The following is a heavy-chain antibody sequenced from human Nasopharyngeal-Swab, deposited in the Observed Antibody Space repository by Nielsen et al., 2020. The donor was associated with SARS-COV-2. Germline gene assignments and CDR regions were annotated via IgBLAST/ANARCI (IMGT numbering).Heavy chain of an antibody. CDR3: ARIDSSGPGGDHFDY. Sequence: WVRQAPGQGLEWMGIINPSGGSTSYAQKFQGRVTMTRDTSTSTVYMELSSLRSEDTAVYYCARIDSSGPGGDHFDYWGQGTLVTVSS. D-gene: IGHD3-22*01. V-gene: IGHV1-46*01. J-gene: IGHJ4*02. CDR2: INPSGGST.